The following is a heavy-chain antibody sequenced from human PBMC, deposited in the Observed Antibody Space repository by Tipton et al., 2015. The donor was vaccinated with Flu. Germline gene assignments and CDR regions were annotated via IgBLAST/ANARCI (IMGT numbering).Heavy chain of an antibody. CDR2: INHSGST. D-gene: IGHD3-10*01. V-gene: IGHV4-34*01. J-gene: IGHJ4*02. Sequence: LRLSCATSGFTFSNYWMHWVRQVPGKGLEWIGEINHSGSTNYNPSLKSRLTISVDTSKNQFSLKLSSVTAADTAVYYCASTYYYGSGSYYEFWGQGTLVTVSS. CDR3: ASTYYYGSGSYYEF. CDR1: GFTFSNYW.